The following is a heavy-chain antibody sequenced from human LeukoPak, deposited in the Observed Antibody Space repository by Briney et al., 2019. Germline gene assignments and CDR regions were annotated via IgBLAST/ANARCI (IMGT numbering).Heavy chain of an antibody. CDR1: GFTFSSYW. Sequence: PGGSLRLSCAASGFTFSSYWMSWVRQAPGKGLEWVANIKQDGSEKYYVDSVKGRFTISRDNAKNSLYLQMNSLRAEDTAVYFCARERQDTIVHSGAFDIWGQGTMVTVSS. CDR3: ARERQDTIVHSGAFDI. V-gene: IGHV3-7*01. J-gene: IGHJ3*02. CDR2: IKQDGSEK. D-gene: IGHD3-10*01.